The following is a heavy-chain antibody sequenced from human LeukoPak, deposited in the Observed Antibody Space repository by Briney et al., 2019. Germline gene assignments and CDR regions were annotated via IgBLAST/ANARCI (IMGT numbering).Heavy chain of an antibody. CDR2: IYSSGGT. CDR1: GFTVSSKY. V-gene: IGHV3-66*03. J-gene: IGHJ4*02. Sequence: GGSLRLSCAASGFTVSSKYMNWVRQAPGKGLEWVSIIYSSGGTYYADSVKGRFTISRDNSRYTLYLQMNSLRPEDTAVYYCARDLGYYYDATGDFWGQGTLVTVSS. CDR3: ARDLGYYYDATGDF. D-gene: IGHD3-22*01.